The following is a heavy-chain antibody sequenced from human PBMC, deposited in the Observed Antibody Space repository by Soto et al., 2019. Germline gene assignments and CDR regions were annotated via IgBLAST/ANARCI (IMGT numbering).Heavy chain of an antibody. CDR2: ISAYNGNT. CDR1: GYTFTSYG. D-gene: IGHD3-3*01. Sequence: ASVKVSCKASGYTFTSYGISWVRQAPGQGLEWMGWISAYNGNTNYAQKLQGRVTMTTDTSTSTAYMELRSLRSDDTAVYYCARDHLSITIFGAYMGAGGWFDPWGQGTLVTVSS. CDR3: ARDHLSITIFGAYMGAGGWFDP. V-gene: IGHV1-18*01. J-gene: IGHJ5*02.